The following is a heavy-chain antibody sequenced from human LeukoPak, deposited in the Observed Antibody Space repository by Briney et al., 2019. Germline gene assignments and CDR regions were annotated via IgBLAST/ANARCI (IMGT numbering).Heavy chain of an antibody. CDR3: AKEGRSLQTY. CDR2: IKEDGTET. CDR1: GFMFSSNW. J-gene: IGHJ4*02. V-gene: IGHV3-7*03. D-gene: IGHD5-24*01. Sequence: GGSLRLSCAASGFMFSSNWMSWVRLAPGKGLEWVANIKEDGTETYYVDSVKGRYTISRDNAKNSLYLQMNSLRVEDTAVYYCAKEGRSLQTYWGQGTLVTVSS.